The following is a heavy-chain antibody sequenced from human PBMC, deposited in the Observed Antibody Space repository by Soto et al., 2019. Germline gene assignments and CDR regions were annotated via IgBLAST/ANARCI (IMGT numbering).Heavy chain of an antibody. CDR3: ARAHPFWRGRKKPIDS. D-gene: IGHD3-3*01. CDR1: GGSFRGFY. V-gene: IGHV4-34*01. J-gene: IGHJ4*02. Sequence: SETLSLTCAVSGGSFRGFYWTLIRQSPGKVLEGLGDINHVGITNYNPSLKSRVSIQVDTSKSQLYLNLSSVTAAENAVYYCARAHPFWRGRKKPIDSWGQGTLVTVS. CDR2: INHVGIT.